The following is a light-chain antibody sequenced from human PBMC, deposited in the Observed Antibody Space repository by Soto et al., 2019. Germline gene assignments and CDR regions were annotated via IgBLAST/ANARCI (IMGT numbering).Light chain of an antibody. Sequence: DIPMTQSPSSLSASVGDRVTITCRASQNINSYLNWYQQKPGKAPKLLIYAASTLQSGVPSRFSGSGSGTDFTLTISSLQPEDFATYFCQQCYNNPTFGPGTKVNIK. CDR1: QNINSY. CDR3: QQCYNNPT. V-gene: IGKV1-39*01. CDR2: AAS. J-gene: IGKJ3*01.